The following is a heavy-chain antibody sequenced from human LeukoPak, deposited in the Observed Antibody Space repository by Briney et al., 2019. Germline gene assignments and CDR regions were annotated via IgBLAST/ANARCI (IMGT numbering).Heavy chain of an antibody. D-gene: IGHD3-22*01. Sequence: PGGSLRLSCAASGFIFSNYEMNWVRQAPGKGLEWVSYIGSSGSTIYYADSVKGRFTISRDNAKNSLYLQMNSLRAEDTAVYYCARDGYYDSSDGYLYYWGQGTLVTVSS. CDR3: ARDGYYDSSDGYLYY. CDR2: IGSSGSTI. J-gene: IGHJ4*02. CDR1: GFIFSNYE. V-gene: IGHV3-48*03.